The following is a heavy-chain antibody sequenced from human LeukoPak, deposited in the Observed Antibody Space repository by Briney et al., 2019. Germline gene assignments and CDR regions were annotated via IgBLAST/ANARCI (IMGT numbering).Heavy chain of an antibody. J-gene: IGHJ6*03. CDR2: IRYDGSNK. CDR3: AKVGSGAYYYYYYMDV. Sequence: GGSLRLSCAASGFTFSSYGMHWVRQAPGKGLEWVAFIRYDGSNKYYADSVKGRFTISRDNSKNTLYMQMNSLRAEDTAVYYCAKVGSGAYYYYYYMDVWGKGTTVTVSS. D-gene: IGHD5-12*01. CDR1: GFTFSSYG. V-gene: IGHV3-30*02.